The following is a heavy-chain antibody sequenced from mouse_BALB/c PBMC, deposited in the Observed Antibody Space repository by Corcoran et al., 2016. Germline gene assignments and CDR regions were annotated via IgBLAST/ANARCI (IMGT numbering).Heavy chain of an antibody. D-gene: IGHD2-2*01. Sequence: EVQLQQSGPELVKPGASVKMSCTASGYTFTSYVMHWVKQKPGQGLEWIGYIYPYNDDTKYNEEFKGKATLTSDKSSSTAYMELRSLTSEDSAVYYCAREVPGGYPFDYWGQGTTLTVSS. J-gene: IGHJ2*01. CDR1: GYTFTSYV. CDR3: AREVPGGYPFDY. V-gene: IGHV1S136*01. CDR2: IYPYNDDT.